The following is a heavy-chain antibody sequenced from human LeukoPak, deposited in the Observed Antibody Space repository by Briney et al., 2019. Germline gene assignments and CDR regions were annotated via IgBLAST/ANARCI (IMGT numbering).Heavy chain of an antibody. CDR1: GFTFSGYW. CDR3: AKPREVGARLDH. CDR2: INSEGTST. V-gene: IGHV3-74*01. Sequence: GGSLRLSCAASGFTFSGYWMHWVRQAPGKGLVWVSHINSEGTSTIYAASVRGRFTISRDSAKNTLYLQMNSLRAEDTAVYYCAKPREVGARLDHWGQGTLVTVSS. J-gene: IGHJ4*02. D-gene: IGHD1-26*01.